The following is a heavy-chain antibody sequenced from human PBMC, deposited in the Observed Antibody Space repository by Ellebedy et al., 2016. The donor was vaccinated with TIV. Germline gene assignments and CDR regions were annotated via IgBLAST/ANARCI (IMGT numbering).Heavy chain of an antibody. V-gene: IGHV4-59*01. J-gene: IGHJ4*02. D-gene: IGHD1-20*01. CDR1: GGSISNYY. Sequence: MPSETLSLTCTVSGGSISNYYWSWIRQPPGKGLEWIGCIFYSGSTYYKPSLQSRVTISVDTSKNQFSLRLSSVTAADTAVYFCARGGTYNWNDYWGQGTLVTVSS. CDR2: IFYSGST. CDR3: ARGGTYNWNDY.